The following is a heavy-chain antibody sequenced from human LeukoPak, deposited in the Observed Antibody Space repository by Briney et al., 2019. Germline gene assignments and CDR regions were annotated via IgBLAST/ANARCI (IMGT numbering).Heavy chain of an antibody. J-gene: IGHJ5*02. D-gene: IGHD3-10*01. CDR3: ARESGITMVRGVNGDWFVP. V-gene: IGHV1-18*01. CDR1: GYTFTSYG. CDR2: ISAYNGNT. Sequence: ASVKVSCKASGYTFTSYGIIWVRQAPGQGLEWMGWISAYNGNTNYAQKFQGRVTMTTDTSTSTTYMDLRSLRSDDTAVYYCARESGITMVRGVNGDWFVPWGQGTLVTVSS.